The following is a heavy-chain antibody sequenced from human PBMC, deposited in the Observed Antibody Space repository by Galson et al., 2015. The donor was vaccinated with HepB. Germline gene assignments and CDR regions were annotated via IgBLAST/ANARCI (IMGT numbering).Heavy chain of an antibody. CDR1: GFTFSSYA. CDR3: AKVSSSWPIGGYFDY. D-gene: IGHD6-13*01. CDR2: ISGSGGST. V-gene: IGHV3-23*01. J-gene: IGHJ4*02. Sequence: SLRLSCAASGFTFSSYAMSWVRQAPGKGLEWVSAISGSGGSTYYADSVKGRFTFSRDNSKNTLYLQMDSLRAEDTAIYYCAKVSSSWPIGGYFDYWGQGTLVTVSS.